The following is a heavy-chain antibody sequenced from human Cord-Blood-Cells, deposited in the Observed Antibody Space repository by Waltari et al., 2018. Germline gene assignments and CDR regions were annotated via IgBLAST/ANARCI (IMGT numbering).Heavy chain of an antibody. CDR1: GFTFSSYS. Sequence: EVQLVESGGGLVKPGGSLRLSCAASGFTFSSYSMNWVRQAPGKGLEWVSSISSSSSYIDYADSVKGRFTISRDNAKNSLYLQMNSLRAEDTAVYYCAREGRWGEVFDYWGQGTLVTVSS. V-gene: IGHV3-21*01. CDR3: AREGRWGEVFDY. CDR2: ISSSSSYI. D-gene: IGHD7-27*01. J-gene: IGHJ4*02.